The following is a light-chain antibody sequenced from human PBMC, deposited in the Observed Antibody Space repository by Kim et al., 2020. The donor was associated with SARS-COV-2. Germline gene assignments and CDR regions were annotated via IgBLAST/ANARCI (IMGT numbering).Light chain of an antibody. CDR1: SLRTFY. CDR2: GEN. V-gene: IGLV3-19*01. Sequence: SSELTQDPAVSVALGQTVRITCRGDSLRTFYASWYQQKPRQAPVLVLYGENDRPSGIPDRFSGSISGYTASLTITGILAEDEDDYYCYSRDSSGDHKGVFGGGTQLTVL. CDR3: YSRDSSGDHKGV. J-gene: IGLJ3*02.